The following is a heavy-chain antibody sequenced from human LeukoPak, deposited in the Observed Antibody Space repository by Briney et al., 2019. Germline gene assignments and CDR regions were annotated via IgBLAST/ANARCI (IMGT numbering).Heavy chain of an antibody. V-gene: IGHV4-39*01. D-gene: IGHD3-10*01. CDR2: IYYSGST. J-gene: IGHJ4*02. Sequence: PSETLSLTCTVSGGSISSSSYYWGWIRQPPGKGLEWIGSIYYSGSTYYNPSLKSRVAISVDTSKNQFSLKLSSVTAADTAVYYCASAYYYGSGSYIHWGQGTLVTVSS. CDR3: ASAYYYGSGSYIH. CDR1: GGSISSSSYY.